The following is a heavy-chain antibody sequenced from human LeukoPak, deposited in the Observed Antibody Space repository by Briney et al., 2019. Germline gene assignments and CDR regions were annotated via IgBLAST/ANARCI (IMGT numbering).Heavy chain of an antibody. J-gene: IGHJ4*02. CDR1: GGSISSGGYY. D-gene: IGHD1-26*01. V-gene: IGHV4-31*03. CDR3: ASGHPELSSFDY. Sequence: SETLSLTCTVSGGSISSGGYYWSWIRQHPGKGLEWIGYIYYSGSTYYNPSLKSRVTISVDTSKNQFSLKLSPVTAADTAVYYCASGHPELSSFDYWGQGTLVTVSS. CDR2: IYYSGST.